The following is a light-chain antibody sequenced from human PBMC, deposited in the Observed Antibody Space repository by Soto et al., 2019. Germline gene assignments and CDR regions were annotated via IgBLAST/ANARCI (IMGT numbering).Light chain of an antibody. CDR1: QSVSSN. CDR3: QQYIRWPLT. Sequence: EIVMTQSPATLSVSPGERATLSCRASQSVSSNLAWYQQRPGQAPRLLIYGASTRATGTPARFSGSGSGTEGTLTISSLQSEDFAVYDGQQYIRWPLTFGGGTKVDIK. CDR2: GAS. V-gene: IGKV3-15*01. J-gene: IGKJ4*01.